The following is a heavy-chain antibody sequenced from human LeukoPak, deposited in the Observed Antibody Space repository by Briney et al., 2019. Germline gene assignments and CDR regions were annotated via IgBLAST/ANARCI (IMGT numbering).Heavy chain of an antibody. D-gene: IGHD4-11*01. Sequence: GGSLRLSCAASGFTFHDYAMHWVRHAPGKGREGVSHISWDGGSTYYPDSAKGRFTHSRDNSKNSLYLQMNSLRAEDTALYYCAKDIGSVTVHYYMDVWGKGTTVTVSS. CDR2: ISWDGGST. CDR1: GFTFHDYA. J-gene: IGHJ6*03. CDR3: AKDIGSVTVHYYMDV. V-gene: IGHV3-43D*03.